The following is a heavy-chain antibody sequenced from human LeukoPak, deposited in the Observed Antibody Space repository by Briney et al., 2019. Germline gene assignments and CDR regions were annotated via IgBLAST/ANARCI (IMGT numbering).Heavy chain of an antibody. Sequence: ASVRVSCKASGYTFTSYDINWVRQATGQGREWMGWMNPNSGNTGYAQKFQGRVTMTRNTSISTAYMELSSLRSEDTAVYYCARGASAYGSRSYQIYWGQGTLVTVSS. J-gene: IGHJ4*02. CDR2: MNPNSGNT. CDR1: GYTFTSYD. CDR3: ARGASAYGSRSYQIY. D-gene: IGHD3-10*01. V-gene: IGHV1-8*01.